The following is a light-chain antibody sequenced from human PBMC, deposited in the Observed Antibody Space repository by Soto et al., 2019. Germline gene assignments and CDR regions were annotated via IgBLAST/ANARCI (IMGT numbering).Light chain of an antibody. CDR2: DAS. CDR1: QSVSKY. V-gene: IGKV3-11*01. CDR3: QQRDNWPPIT. J-gene: IGKJ5*01. Sequence: EIVLTQSPATLSLSPGERATLSCRASQSVSKYLSWYQQKPGQAPRLLIYDASNRATGIPARFSGSGSGTDFTLTISSLEPEDFAVYYCQQRDNWPPITFGQGTRLEIK.